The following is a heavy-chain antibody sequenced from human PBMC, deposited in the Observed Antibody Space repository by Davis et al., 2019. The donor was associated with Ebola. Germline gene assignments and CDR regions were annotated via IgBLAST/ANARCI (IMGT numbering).Heavy chain of an antibody. CDR3: ARSGGYASPFDN. Sequence: PSETLSLTCTVSGGSISSYYWSWIRQPPGKGLEWIGYISYSGSTNYRPSLKSRVTISLDTSKNEFSLMLGSVTVADTAVYHCARSGGYASPFDNWGQGSLVTVSS. J-gene: IGHJ4*02. V-gene: IGHV4-59*01. CDR1: GGSISSYY. CDR2: ISYSGST. D-gene: IGHD6-25*01.